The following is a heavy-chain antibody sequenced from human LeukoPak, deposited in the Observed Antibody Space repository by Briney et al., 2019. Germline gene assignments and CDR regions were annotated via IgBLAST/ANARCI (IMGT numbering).Heavy chain of an antibody. D-gene: IGHD3-22*01. CDR3: ARRRGDSGAFLGGDFDY. CDR2: IYPGDSDT. Sequence: GESLKISCKGSGYIFTNYWIGWVRQKPGKGLEWMGIIYPGDSDTRYSPSFQGQVTISADKSTSTVYLQWSSLKASDTAMFYCARRRGDSGAFLGGDFDYWGQGTLVTVSS. V-gene: IGHV5-51*01. J-gene: IGHJ4*02. CDR1: GYIFTNYW.